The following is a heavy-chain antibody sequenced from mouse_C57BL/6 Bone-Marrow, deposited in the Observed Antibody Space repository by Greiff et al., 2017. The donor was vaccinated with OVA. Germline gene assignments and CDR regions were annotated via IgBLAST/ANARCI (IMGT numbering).Heavy chain of an antibody. CDR2: IWSGGSP. J-gene: IGHJ2*01. CDR1: GFSLTSYG. Sequence: VQLQQSGPGLVQPSQSLSTTCTVSGFSLTSYGVHWVRQSPGKGLEWLGVIWSGGSPDYNAAFMSRLSLTKDNSQSQVFFKMNSLQADDTAIYYCANNFFDYWGQGTTLTVSS. V-gene: IGHV2-5*01. CDR3: ANNFFDY.